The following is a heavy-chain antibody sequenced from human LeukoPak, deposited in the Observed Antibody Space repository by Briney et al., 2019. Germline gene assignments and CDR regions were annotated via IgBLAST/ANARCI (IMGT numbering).Heavy chain of an antibody. V-gene: IGHV1-69*05. Sequence: SVKVSCKASGGTFSSYAISWVRQAPGQGLGWMGRIIPIFGTANYAQKFQGRVTITTDESTSTAYMELSSLRSEDTAVYYCARDPGDTAMVSPFDYWGQGTLVTVSS. D-gene: IGHD5-18*01. CDR2: IIPIFGTA. J-gene: IGHJ4*02. CDR1: GGTFSSYA. CDR3: ARDPGDTAMVSPFDY.